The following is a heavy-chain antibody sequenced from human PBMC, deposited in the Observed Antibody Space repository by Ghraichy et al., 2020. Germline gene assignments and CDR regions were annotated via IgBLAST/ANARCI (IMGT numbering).Heavy chain of an antibody. J-gene: IGHJ6*02. CDR3: AKDRTLGYCSSTSCHERTPYYYYGMDV. CDR2: ISGSGGST. D-gene: IGHD2-2*01. CDR1: GFTFSSYA. Sequence: GESLNISCAASGFTFSSYAMSWVRQAPGKGLEWVSAISGSGGSTYYADSVKGRFTISRDNSKNTLYLQMNSLRAEDTAVYYCAKDRTLGYCSSTSCHERTPYYYYGMDVWGQGTTFTVSS. V-gene: IGHV3-23*01.